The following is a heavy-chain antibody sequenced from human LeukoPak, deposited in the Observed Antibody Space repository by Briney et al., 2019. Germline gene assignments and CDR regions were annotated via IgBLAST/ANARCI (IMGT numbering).Heavy chain of an antibody. D-gene: IGHD3-10*01. CDR1: GFTFSSYG. Sequence: GGSLRLSCAASGFTFSSYGMHWVRQAPGKGLEWVAFIRYAGNENYYADSVKGRFTISRDNSKNTLYLQMNSLRTEDTAVYYCAKDIGSYYDYWGQGILVTVSS. CDR2: IRYAGNEN. CDR3: AKDIGSYYDY. J-gene: IGHJ4*02. V-gene: IGHV3-30*02.